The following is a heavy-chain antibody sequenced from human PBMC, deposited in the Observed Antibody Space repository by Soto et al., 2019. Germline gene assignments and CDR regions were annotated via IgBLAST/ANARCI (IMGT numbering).Heavy chain of an antibody. D-gene: IGHD3-10*01. J-gene: IGHJ4*02. V-gene: IGHV3-30-3*01. CDR2: ILHDGNNK. CDR1: GFTFSNYI. Sequence: QVQLVESGGGVVQPGRSLRLSCAASGFTFSNYIMHWVRQAPGKGLEWVAMILHDGNNKYYADSVKGRFTISRDNSKNTLYLQMNSLITEDTAIYYCARDDEDGSYCDLGYWGQGTLVTVSS. CDR3: ARDDEDGSYCDLGY.